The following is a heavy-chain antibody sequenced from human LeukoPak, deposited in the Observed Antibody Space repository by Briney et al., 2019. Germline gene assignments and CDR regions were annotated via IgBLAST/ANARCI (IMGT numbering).Heavy chain of an antibody. D-gene: IGHD3-3*01. J-gene: IGHJ6*03. CDR1: GGSIRSSSYY. V-gene: IGHV4-39*07. Sequence: SETLSLTCTVSGGSIRSSSYYWGWIRQPPGKGLEWIGSIYYSGSTYYNPSLKSRVTISVDTSKNQFSLKLSSVTAADTAVYYCARGRAIFGVVTPSYYYFYMDVWGKGTTVTVSS. CDR3: ARGRAIFGVVTPSYYYFYMDV. CDR2: IYYSGST.